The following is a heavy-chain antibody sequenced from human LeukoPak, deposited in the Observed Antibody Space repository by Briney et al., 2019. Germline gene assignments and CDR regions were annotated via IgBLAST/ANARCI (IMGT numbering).Heavy chain of an antibody. V-gene: IGHV4-39*02. Sequence: TSETLSLTCTVSGGSISSSSYYWGWIRQPPGKGLEWIGSIYYSGSTYYNPSLKSRVTISVDTSKNQFSLKLSSVTAADTAVYYCAKDRGLRYFDSFDYWGQGTLVTVSS. CDR1: GGSISSSSYY. J-gene: IGHJ4*02. CDR3: AKDRGLRYFDSFDY. CDR2: IYYSGST. D-gene: IGHD3-9*01.